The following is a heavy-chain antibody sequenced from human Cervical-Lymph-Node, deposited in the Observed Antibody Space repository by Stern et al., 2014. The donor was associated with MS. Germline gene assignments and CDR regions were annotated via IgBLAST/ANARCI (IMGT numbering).Heavy chain of an antibody. V-gene: IGHV1-2*02. CDR2: INPNTGGT. CDR1: GYIFTGYY. Sequence: VQLVASGAEVKKPGASVKVSCKTSGYIFTGYYIHWVRQAPGQGLEWMAWINPNTGGTKYAQKCQCRVTMSRDTSISTAYVELSSLTSDDTAVYYCARDQRGITIFGVVTDYYYLGMDVWGQGTTVTVSS. CDR3: ARDQRGITIFGVVTDYYYLGMDV. D-gene: IGHD3-3*01. J-gene: IGHJ6*02.